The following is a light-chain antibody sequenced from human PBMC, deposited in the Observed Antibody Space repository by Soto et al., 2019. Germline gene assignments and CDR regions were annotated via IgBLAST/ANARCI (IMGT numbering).Light chain of an antibody. CDR3: LQDYNYPWT. CDR2: AAS. V-gene: IGKV1-6*01. CDR1: QGIRND. J-gene: IGKJ1*01. Sequence: AIQMTQSPSSLSASVGDRVTITCRASQGIRNDLGWYQQKPGKAPKLLIYAASSLQSGVPSRFSGSGSGTDFTLTINRLQPEDFSTYFCLQDYNYPWTFRQGTNVEIK.